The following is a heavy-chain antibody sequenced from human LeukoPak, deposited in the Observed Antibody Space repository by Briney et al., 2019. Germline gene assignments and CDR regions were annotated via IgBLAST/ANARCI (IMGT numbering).Heavy chain of an antibody. D-gene: IGHD4-23*01. J-gene: IGHJ4*02. V-gene: IGHV3-23*01. CDR1: GFTFSTYG. CDR2: VSGRNANT. CDR3: AKRSDYGGDWKYFDY. Sequence: PGGSLRLSCVASGFTFSTYGMSWVRQAPGKGLDWVSAVSGRNANTYYADSVKGRFTISRDNSKNTLYLQMNSLRAEDTAVYYCAKRSDYGGDWKYFDYWGQGTPVTVSS.